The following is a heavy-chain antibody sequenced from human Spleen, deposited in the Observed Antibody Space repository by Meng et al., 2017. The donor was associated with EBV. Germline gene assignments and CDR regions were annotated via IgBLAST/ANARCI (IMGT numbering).Heavy chain of an antibody. CDR2: FFHSGNT. V-gene: IGHV4-4*02. CDR3: AAVLASTGTK. D-gene: IGHD1-7*01. Sequence: QVPLQESGPGLARPSGTLSLPCAVSGGSIRSVNWWSWVRQPPGKGLEWIADFFHSGNTNYNASLKSRVSISVDKSKNQFSLDLTSVTAADTAVYYCAAVLASTGTKWGQGTLVTVSS. J-gene: IGHJ4*02. CDR1: GGSIRSVNW.